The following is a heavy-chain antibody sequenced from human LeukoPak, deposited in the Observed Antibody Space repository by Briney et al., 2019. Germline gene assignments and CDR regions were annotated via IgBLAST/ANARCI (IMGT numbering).Heavy chain of an antibody. V-gene: IGHV3-21*01. Sequence: GGSLRLSCAASGFTFSSYSMIWVRQAPGKGLEWVSSISISSSYLYYADSVKGRFTISRDNAKNSLYLQMNSLRAEDTAVYYCARDKIWGSGAFDIWGQRTMVTVSS. CDR2: ISISSSYL. J-gene: IGHJ3*02. CDR1: GFTFSSYS. D-gene: IGHD7-27*01. CDR3: ARDKIWGSGAFDI.